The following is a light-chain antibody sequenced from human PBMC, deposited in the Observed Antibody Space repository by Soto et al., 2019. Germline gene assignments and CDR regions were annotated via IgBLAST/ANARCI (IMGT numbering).Light chain of an antibody. J-gene: IGLJ7*01. CDR3: SSYTSSSTVV. CDR2: DVS. Sequence: QSALTQPASVSGSPGQSITISCSGSSSDVGGYKYVAWYQQHPGNAPKLMIYDVSTRPSGVSSRFSGSKSDNTASLTISGLQAEDEADYYCSSYTSSSTVVFGGGTQLTVL. V-gene: IGLV2-14*01. CDR1: SSDVGGYKY.